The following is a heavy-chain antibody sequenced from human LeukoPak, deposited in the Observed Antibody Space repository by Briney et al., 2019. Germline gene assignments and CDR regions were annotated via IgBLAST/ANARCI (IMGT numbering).Heavy chain of an antibody. CDR2: IYTSGST. V-gene: IGHV4-61*02. CDR3: AREPGVVGDYVPYYFDY. D-gene: IGHD3-16*01. Sequence: PSQTLSLTCTVSGGSISSGSYYWSWIRQPAGKGLEWIGRIYTSGSTNYNPSLKSRVTISVDTSKNQFSLKLSSVTAADTAVYYCAREPGVVGDYVPYYFDYWGQGTLVTVSS. J-gene: IGHJ4*02. CDR1: GGSISSGSYY.